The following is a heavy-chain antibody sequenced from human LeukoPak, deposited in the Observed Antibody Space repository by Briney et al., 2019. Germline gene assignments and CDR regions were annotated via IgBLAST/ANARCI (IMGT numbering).Heavy chain of an antibody. CDR3: AIKGATNFY. Sequence: GGSLRLSCVASGFSFSSYSMNWVRQAPGKGLEWVSSISSSSSDIFHADSVKGRFTISRDNAKNSLYLQLNSLRAEDTAVYCCAIKGATNFYWGQGTLVTVSS. CDR1: GFSFSSYS. V-gene: IGHV3-21*01. CDR2: ISSSSSDI. J-gene: IGHJ4*02. D-gene: IGHD5-12*01.